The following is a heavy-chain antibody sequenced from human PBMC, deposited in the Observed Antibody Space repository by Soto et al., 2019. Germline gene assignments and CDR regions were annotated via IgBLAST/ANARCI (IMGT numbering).Heavy chain of an antibody. CDR2: IWYDGSNK. CDR1: GFTFISYG. V-gene: IGHV3-33*01. CDR3: ARDYDSSGYPRYYFDY. Sequence: QVQLVESGGGVVQPGRSLRLSCAASGFTFISYGMHWVRQAPSKGLEWVAVIWYDGSNKYYADSVKGRFTISRDNSKNTLYLQMNSLRAEDTAVYYCARDYDSSGYPRYYFDYWGQGTLVTVSS. J-gene: IGHJ4*02. D-gene: IGHD3-22*01.